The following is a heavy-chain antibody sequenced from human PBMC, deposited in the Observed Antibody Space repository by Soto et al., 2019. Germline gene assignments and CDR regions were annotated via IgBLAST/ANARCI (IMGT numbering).Heavy chain of an antibody. J-gene: IGHJ5*02. CDR1: GGSISSYY. D-gene: IGHD2-15*01. V-gene: IGHV4-59*08. CDR2: IYYSGST. Sequence: PSETLSLTCTVSGGSISSYYWSWIRQPPGKGLEWIGYIYYSGSTNYNPSLKSRVTISVDTSKNQFSLKLSSVTAADTAVYYCARHGRGLPWGQGILVTVSS. CDR3: ARHGRGLP.